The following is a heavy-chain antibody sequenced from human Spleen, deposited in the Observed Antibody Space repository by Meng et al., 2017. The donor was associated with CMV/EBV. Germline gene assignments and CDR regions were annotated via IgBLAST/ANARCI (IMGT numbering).Heavy chain of an antibody. CDR1: GYTFTAHY. CDR2: IHPHRGDT. Sequence: ASVKVSCKASGYTFTAHYFHWVRQAPGQGLEWMGWIHPHRGDTNYAQQFQGRVTMTRDTSISTAYVELSSLRSDDTAVYYCARQPISLDVWGQGTTVTVSS. V-gene: IGHV1-2*02. D-gene: IGHD5-12*01. J-gene: IGHJ6*02. CDR3: ARQPISLDV.